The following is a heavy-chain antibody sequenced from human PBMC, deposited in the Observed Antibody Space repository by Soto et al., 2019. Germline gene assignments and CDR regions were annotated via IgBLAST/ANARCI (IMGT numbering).Heavy chain of an antibody. D-gene: IGHD3-9*01. J-gene: IGHJ5*02. V-gene: IGHV3-64D*06. Sequence: LILSCSASGFTFSEYSMHWVRQAPGKGLQYVSTISSDGDITYYADSVKGRFTISRDNSKNTLYLQMNSLRPEDTAVYYCVKVSTFYDILTGYYSTNFFDPWGQGTLVTVSS. CDR3: VKVSTFYDILTGYYSTNFFDP. CDR2: ISSDGDIT. CDR1: GFTFSEYS.